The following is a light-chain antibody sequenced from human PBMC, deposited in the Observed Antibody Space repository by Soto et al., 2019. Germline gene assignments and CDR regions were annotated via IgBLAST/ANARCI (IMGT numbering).Light chain of an antibody. V-gene: IGKV1-9*01. J-gene: IGKJ1*01. CDR2: AAS. Sequence: DIQLTQSPSFLSASVGDRVTITCRASQGISSYLAWYLQKPGKAPKLLIYAASTLQSGVASRFSGSGSWTEITLTISSLQPEDFTIYYCQQLTSDPPPFVQGTKAEIK. CDR3: QQLTSDPPP. CDR1: QGISSY.